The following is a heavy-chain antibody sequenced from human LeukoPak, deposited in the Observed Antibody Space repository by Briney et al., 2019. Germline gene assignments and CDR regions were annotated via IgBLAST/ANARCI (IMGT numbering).Heavy chain of an antibody. V-gene: IGHV5-51*01. CDR1: GYSFPNYW. J-gene: IGHJ4*02. CDR3: ARQARGYSYGH. CDR2: IFPGDSDI. Sequence: KPGESLKISCQGSGYSFPNYWIAWVRQMPGKGLEWMGVIFPGDSDIRYSPSFQGQVTISADKSIDTAYLQWSSLKASDSAMYHCARQARGYSYGHWGQGTLVTVSA. D-gene: IGHD5-18*01.